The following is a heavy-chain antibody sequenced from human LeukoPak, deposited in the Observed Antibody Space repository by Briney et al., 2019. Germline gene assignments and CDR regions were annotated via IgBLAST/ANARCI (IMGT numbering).Heavy chain of an antibody. CDR2: INTNTWSP. D-gene: IGHD2-2*01. CDR1: GYTFTSYA. J-gene: IGHJ4*02. V-gene: IGHV7-4-1*02. Sequence: ASATVSCKASGYTFTSYAMNWVRQAPGQGLEWMGWINTNTWSPTYAQAFTGRFVFSLDTSVSTAYLQISSLKTEDTAVYYCACYDCGDYWGQGTLVTVSS. CDR3: ACYDCGDY.